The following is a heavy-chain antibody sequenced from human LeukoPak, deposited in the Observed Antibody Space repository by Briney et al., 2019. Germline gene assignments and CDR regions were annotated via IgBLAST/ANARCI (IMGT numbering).Heavy chain of an antibody. Sequence: ASVKVTCKASGYTFTSYYMHWVRQAPGQGLEWMGIINPSGGSTSYAQKFQGRVTMTRDTSTSTVYMELSSLRSEDTAVYYCARDQYSSSFHTGSDYWGQGTLVTVSS. J-gene: IGHJ4*02. CDR2: INPSGGST. CDR3: ARDQYSSSFHTGSDY. D-gene: IGHD6-6*01. V-gene: IGHV1-46*01. CDR1: GYTFTSYY.